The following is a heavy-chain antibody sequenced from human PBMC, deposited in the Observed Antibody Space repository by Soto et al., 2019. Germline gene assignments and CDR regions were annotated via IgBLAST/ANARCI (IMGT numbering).Heavy chain of an antibody. CDR3: ARDILWGITNDDDAFDI. D-gene: IGHD3-3*01. V-gene: IGHV3-30-3*01. Sequence: GGSLRLSCAASGFTFSSYAMHWVRQAPGKGLEWVAVISYDGSNKYYADSVKGRFTISRDNSKNTLYLQMNSLRAEYTAVYYCARDILWGITNDDDAFDIWGQGTMVTVSS. CDR1: GFTFSSYA. CDR2: ISYDGSNK. J-gene: IGHJ3*02.